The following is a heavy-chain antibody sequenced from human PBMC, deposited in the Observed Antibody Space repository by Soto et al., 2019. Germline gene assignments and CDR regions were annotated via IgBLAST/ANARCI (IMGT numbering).Heavy chain of an antibody. J-gene: IGHJ6*02. CDR3: AREFYSSSPLICHYIIDV. CDR2: IWYDGSNK. D-gene: IGHD6-6*01. V-gene: IGHV3-33*01. CDR1: GFTFSSYG. Sequence: QVQLVESGGGVVQPGRSLRLSCAASGFTFSSYGMHWVRQAPGKGLEWVAVIWYDGSNKYYADSVKGRFTISRDNSKNTLYLQMNSLTVEDTAVYYCAREFYSSSPLICHYIIDVCVQGTTVTVSS.